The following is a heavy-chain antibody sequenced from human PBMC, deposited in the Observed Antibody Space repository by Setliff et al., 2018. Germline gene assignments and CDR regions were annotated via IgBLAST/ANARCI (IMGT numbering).Heavy chain of an antibody. D-gene: IGHD1-26*01. CDR1: GYTFTSYD. V-gene: IGHV1-8*02. CDR3: ATVVRGGTSRTSYYYYYMDV. Sequence: ASVKVSCKASGYTFTSYDINWVRQATGQGLEWMGWMNPNSGNTGYAQKFQGRVTMTRNTSISTAYMELSSLRSEDTAVYHCATVVRGGTSRTSYYYYYMDVWGKGTTVTVSS. J-gene: IGHJ6*03. CDR2: MNPNSGNT.